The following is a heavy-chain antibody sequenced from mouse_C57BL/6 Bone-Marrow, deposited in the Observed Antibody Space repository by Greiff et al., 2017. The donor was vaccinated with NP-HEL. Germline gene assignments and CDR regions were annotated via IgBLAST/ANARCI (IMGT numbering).Heavy chain of an antibody. J-gene: IGHJ3*01. D-gene: IGHD1-1*01. CDR3: AREDYGSSPGGTFFAY. CDR2: IYPGSGNT. Sequence: VQLQQSGAELVRPGASVKLSCKASGYTFTDYYINWVKQRPGQGLEWIARIYPGSGNTYYNEKFKGKATLTAEKSSSTAYMQLSSLTSEDSAVYFCAREDYGSSPGGTFFAYWGQGTLVTVSA. CDR1: GYTFTDYY. V-gene: IGHV1-76*01.